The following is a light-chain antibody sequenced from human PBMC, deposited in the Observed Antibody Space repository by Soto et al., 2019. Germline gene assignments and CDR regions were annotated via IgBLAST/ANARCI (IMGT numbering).Light chain of an antibody. J-gene: IGKJ4*01. CDR2: AAS. CDR1: QGIRND. CDR3: QQYHTWPIT. Sequence: AIQITQSPSSLSSSVGDRVTITCRAIQGIRNDLGWYQQKPGKAPKLLMYAASSLQSGVPSRFSASGSGTEFTLTISSLQSEDCAIYYCQQYHTWPITFGGGTKVDIK. V-gene: IGKV1-6*01.